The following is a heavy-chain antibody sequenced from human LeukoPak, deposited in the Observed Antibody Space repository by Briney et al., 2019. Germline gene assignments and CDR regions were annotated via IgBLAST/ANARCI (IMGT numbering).Heavy chain of an antibody. CDR3: ARGSGSYYSDWFDP. CDR2: IIPIFGTA. V-gene: IGHV1-69*05. CDR1: GGTFSSYA. D-gene: IGHD3-10*01. Sequence: ASVKVSCKASGGTFSSYAISWVRQAPGQGLEWMGGIIPIFGTANYAQKFQGRVTITTDESTSTAYMELSSLRSEDTAVYYCARGSGSYYSDWFDPWGQGTLVTVSS. J-gene: IGHJ5*02.